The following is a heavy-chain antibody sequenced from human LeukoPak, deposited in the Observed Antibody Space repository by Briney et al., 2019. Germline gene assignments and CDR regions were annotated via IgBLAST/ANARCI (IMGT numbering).Heavy chain of an antibody. CDR2: ISSSGSTI. CDR3: AELGITTIGGV. V-gene: IGHV3-11*04. D-gene: IGHD3-10*02. Sequence: PGGSLRLSCAASGFTFSNAWMSWVRQAPGKGLEWVSYISSSGSTIYYADSVKGRFTISRDNAKNSLYLQMNSLRAEDTAVYYCAELGITTIGGVWGKGTTVTISS. J-gene: IGHJ6*04. CDR1: GFTFSNAW.